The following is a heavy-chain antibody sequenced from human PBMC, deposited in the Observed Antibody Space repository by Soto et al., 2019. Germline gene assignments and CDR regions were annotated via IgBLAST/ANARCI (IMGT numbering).Heavy chain of an antibody. CDR3: ARDMYSSDYFVKWFEP. CDR2: ISHDGINK. D-gene: IGHD6-19*01. V-gene: IGHV3-30-3*01. J-gene: IGHJ5*02. Sequence: QVRLVESGGGVVQPGRSLRLSCTASGFSFSSYAMYWFRQPPGKGLEWVAVISHDGINKHYADSVKGRVTVSRDNSNPSLDLQLNSLRGEDTAMYCCARDMYSSDYFVKWFEPWGQGTLVTVSS. CDR1: GFSFSSYA.